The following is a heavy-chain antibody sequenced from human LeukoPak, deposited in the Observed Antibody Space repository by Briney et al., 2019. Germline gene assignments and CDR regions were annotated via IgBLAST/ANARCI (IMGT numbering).Heavy chain of an antibody. CDR1: GESFSDYY. J-gene: IGHJ4*02. D-gene: IGHD6-19*01. CDR2: INHSGST. V-gene: IGHV4-34*01. Sequence: PSETLSLTCAVYGESFSDYYWSWIRQPPGKGLEWIGEINHSGSTNYNPSLKSRVTISIDTSKNQFSLKVSSVTAADTAVYYCATSGWSQFDYWGQGTLVTVSS. CDR3: ATSGWSQFDY.